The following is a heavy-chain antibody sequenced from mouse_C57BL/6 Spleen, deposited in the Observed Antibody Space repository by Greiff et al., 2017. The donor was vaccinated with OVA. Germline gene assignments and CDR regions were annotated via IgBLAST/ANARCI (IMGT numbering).Heavy chain of an antibody. CDR1: GYTFTSYG. Sequence: VQLQQSGAELARPGASVKLSCKASGYTFTSYGISWVKQRTGQGLEWIGEIYPRSGNTYYNEQFTGKATLTADKSSSTAYMELRSLTSEDSAVYFCARSGSNYYFDYWGQGTTLTVSS. J-gene: IGHJ2*01. CDR2: IYPRSGNT. CDR3: ARSGSNYYFDY. V-gene: IGHV1-81*01. D-gene: IGHD2-5*01.